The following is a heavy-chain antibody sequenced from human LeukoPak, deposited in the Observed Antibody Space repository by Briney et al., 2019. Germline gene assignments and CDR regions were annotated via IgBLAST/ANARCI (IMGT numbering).Heavy chain of an antibody. V-gene: IGHV3-21*01. CDR3: ARHLSGVTGYTYGRGIDY. CDR1: GFTFSNYN. Sequence: GGSLRLSCAASGFTFSNYNMNWVRQTPGKGLEWVSSITRGSIYTFYADSVKGRFAISRDNAKNSLSLQMNSLRAEDTAVYYCARHLSGVTGYTYGRGIDYWGQGTLVTVSS. J-gene: IGHJ4*02. CDR2: ITRGSIYT. D-gene: IGHD5-18*01.